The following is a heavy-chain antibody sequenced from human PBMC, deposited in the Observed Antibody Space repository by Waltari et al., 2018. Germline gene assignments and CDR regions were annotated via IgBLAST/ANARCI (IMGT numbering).Heavy chain of an antibody. J-gene: IGHJ3*01. V-gene: IGHV5-51*01. CDR2: IYPADSDT. CDR1: GYSFITYC. D-gene: IGHD1-1*01. CDR3: ARHKDNYNTAHNAMDV. Sequence: VRLVQSRQEVRKPGESLNLSSVASGYSFITYCIGWVRQTPEKRLEWGGIIYPADSDTRYSPSSQGQVAITVDESINSACVQWSSVQASDTALYNCARHKDNYNTAHNAMDVWGQGTMVTVSS.